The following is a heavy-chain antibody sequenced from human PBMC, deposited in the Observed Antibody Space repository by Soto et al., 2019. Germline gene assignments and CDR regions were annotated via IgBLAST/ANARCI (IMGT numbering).Heavy chain of an antibody. CDR1: EGSSGSYC. V-gene: IGHV4-4*07. CDR2: IYTSGST. CDR3: ARASSSTSCYDVFGS. J-gene: IGHJ4*02. Sequence: VAEGSSGSYCCSCIIKPTRKGLQWIGRIYTSGSTNYNPSLKSRVTMSVDTSKNQFSLKLSSVTAADTAVYYCARASSSTSCYDVFGSSAQRTLRTVHS. D-gene: IGHD2-2*01.